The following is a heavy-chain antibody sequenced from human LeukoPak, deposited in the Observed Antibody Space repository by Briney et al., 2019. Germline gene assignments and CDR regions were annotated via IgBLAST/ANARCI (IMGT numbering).Heavy chain of an antibody. J-gene: IGHJ6*03. D-gene: IGHD3-10*01. Sequence: PGGSLRLSCAASGFTFSSYWMSWVRQAPGKGLEWVANIKQDGSEKYYVDSVKGRFTISRDNAKNSLYLQMNSLRAEDTAVYYCARGTRVVYYYYYMDVWGKGTTVTISS. CDR2: IKQDGSEK. CDR1: GFTFSSYW. V-gene: IGHV3-7*01. CDR3: ARGTRVVYYYYYMDV.